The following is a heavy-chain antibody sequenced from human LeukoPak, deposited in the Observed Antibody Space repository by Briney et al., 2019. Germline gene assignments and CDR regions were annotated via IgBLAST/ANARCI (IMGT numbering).Heavy chain of an antibody. J-gene: IGHJ1*01. CDR2: VSAYNGYT. D-gene: IGHD4-23*01. CDR3: ARDKAVTTGVTQHFQH. V-gene: IGHV1-18*01. CDR1: GYTFTNYG. Sequence: ASVKVSCKASGYTFTNYGFSWVRQAPGQGLEWMGWVSAYNGYTDYAQKFQFRVTMTTDTSTSTAYMELRSLRSDDTAVYYCARDKAVTTGVTQHFQHWGQGTLVTVSS.